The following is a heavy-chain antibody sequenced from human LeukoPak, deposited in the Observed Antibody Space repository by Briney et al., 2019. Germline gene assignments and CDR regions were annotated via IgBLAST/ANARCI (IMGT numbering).Heavy chain of an antibody. CDR1: GFTVSSNY. V-gene: IGHV3-74*01. CDR3: AGGFGFDY. CDR2: INSDGSRT. D-gene: IGHD3-10*01. Sequence: PGGSLRLSCAASGFTVSSNYMTWVRQAPGKGLVWVSRINSDGSRTSYADSVKGRFTISRDNAKNTLYLQMNSLRAEDTAVYYCAGGFGFDYWGQGTLVTVSS. J-gene: IGHJ4*02.